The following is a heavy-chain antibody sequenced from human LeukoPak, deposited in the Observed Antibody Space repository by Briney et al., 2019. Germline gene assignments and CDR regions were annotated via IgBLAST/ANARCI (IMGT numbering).Heavy chain of an antibody. CDR3: ARDPYSYGSLVDY. D-gene: IGHD5-18*01. CDR1: GFTFDDYA. J-gene: IGHJ4*02. CDR2: ISWNSGSI. Sequence: GGSLRLSCAASGFTFDDYAMHWVRQAPGKGLEWVSGISWNSGSIGYADSVKGRFTISRDNAKNSLYLQMNSLRAEDTAVYYCARDPYSYGSLVDYWGQGTLVTVSS. V-gene: IGHV3-9*01.